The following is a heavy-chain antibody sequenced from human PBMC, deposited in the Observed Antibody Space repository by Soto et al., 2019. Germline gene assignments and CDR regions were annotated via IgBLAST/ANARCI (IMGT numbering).Heavy chain of an antibody. V-gene: IGHV3-30-3*01. Sequence: QVQLVESGGGLVKPGGSLRLSCASSGFTFSDHYMSWIRQAPGKGLEWLAVISSDGNIIFYGDSVKGRFTISRDNSKNTLYLQMSSLRTEDTAVYYCVRENYGFSVGSFDYWGQGTLAIVSS. CDR3: VRENYGFSVGSFDY. D-gene: IGHD3-3*01. CDR1: GFTFSDHY. CDR2: ISSDGNII. J-gene: IGHJ4*02.